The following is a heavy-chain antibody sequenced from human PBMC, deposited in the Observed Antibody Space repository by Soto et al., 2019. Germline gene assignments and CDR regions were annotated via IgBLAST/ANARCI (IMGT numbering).Heavy chain of an antibody. Sequence: SETLSLTCTVSGGSISSGGYYWSWIRQHPGKGLEWIGYIYSSGVTYYDPSLKSRVTISVDTSKNQFSLKLSSVTAADTAVYYCARYCISTSCYPYYYYGMDVWGQGTTVTVSS. CDR2: IYSSGVT. J-gene: IGHJ6*02. V-gene: IGHV4-30-4*08. CDR3: ARYCISTSCYPYYYYGMDV. CDR1: GGSISSGGYY. D-gene: IGHD2-2*01.